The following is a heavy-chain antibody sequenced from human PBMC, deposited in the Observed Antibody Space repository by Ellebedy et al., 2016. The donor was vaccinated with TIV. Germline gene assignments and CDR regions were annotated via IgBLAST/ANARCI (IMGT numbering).Heavy chain of an antibody. D-gene: IGHD4-23*01. Sequence: ASVKVSCKGSGYSFTSYWIGWVRQMPGKGLEWMGIIYPGDSDTRYSPSFQGKVTISADKSISTAYLQWSSLKASDTAMYYCARRKGTTVVTNDAFDIWGQGTMVTVSS. V-gene: IGHV5-51*01. J-gene: IGHJ3*02. CDR2: IYPGDSDT. CDR3: ARRKGTTVVTNDAFDI. CDR1: GYSFTSYW.